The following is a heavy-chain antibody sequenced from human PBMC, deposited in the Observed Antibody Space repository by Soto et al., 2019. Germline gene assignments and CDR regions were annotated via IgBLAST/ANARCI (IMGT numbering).Heavy chain of an antibody. V-gene: IGHV3-74*01. Sequence: EVQLVESGGGLVQPGGSLRLSCAASGFTFSSYWMHWVRQAPGKGLVWVSRINSDGTSTFYADSVKGRFTISRDNAKNVLYLQINSQRDEDTAVYYCARGIRGYYGSDYWGQGTLVTVSS. D-gene: IGHD3-10*01. CDR3: ARGIRGYYGSDY. CDR2: INSDGTST. J-gene: IGHJ4*02. CDR1: GFTFSSYW.